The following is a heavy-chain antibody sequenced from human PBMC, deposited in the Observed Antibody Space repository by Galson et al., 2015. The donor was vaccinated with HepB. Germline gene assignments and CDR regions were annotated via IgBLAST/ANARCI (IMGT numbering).Heavy chain of an antibody. CDR2: IINSGGST. Sequence: SLRLSCAASGFTFSTYAMSWVRQAPGKGLEWVSAIINSGGSTFYADSVRGRFTISRDNSKNTLYLQMNSLRAEDTAVYYCAKMEMVRGVIITWHFDNWGQGTLVTVSS. J-gene: IGHJ4*02. CDR3: AKMEMVRGVIITWHFDN. V-gene: IGHV3-23*01. CDR1: GFTFSTYA. D-gene: IGHD3-10*01.